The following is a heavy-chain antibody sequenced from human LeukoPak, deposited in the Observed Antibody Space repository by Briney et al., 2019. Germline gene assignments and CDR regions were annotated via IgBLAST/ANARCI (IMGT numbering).Heavy chain of an antibody. J-gene: IGHJ4*02. CDR1: GFTFSSYA. D-gene: IGHD4-17*01. CDR3: AKLSTMTTYGYFDY. V-gene: IGHV3-23*01. Sequence: GGSLRLSCAASGFTFSSYAMSWVRQAPGKGLEWVSAISGSGGSTYYADSVKGRFTTSRDNSKNTLYLQMNSLRAEDTAVYYCAKLSTMTTYGYFDYWGQGTLVTVSS. CDR2: ISGSGGST.